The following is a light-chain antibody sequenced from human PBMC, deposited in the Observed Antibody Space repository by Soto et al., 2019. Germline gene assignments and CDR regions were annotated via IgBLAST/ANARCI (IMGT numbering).Light chain of an antibody. V-gene: IGLV2-14*01. Sequence: LTQPASVSGSPGQSITVSVTGTNTDVGGYNYVSWYQHRPGKAPRLMIYEVRSRLSGVSNRFSGSKSGNTASLTISGLQSEDEADYYCTSYTPTGALVFGSGTKVTVL. J-gene: IGLJ6*01. CDR1: NTDVGGYNY. CDR3: TSYTPTGALV. CDR2: EVR.